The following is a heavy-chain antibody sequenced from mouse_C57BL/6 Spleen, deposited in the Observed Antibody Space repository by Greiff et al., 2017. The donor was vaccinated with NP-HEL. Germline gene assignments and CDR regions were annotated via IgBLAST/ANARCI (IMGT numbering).Heavy chain of an antibody. CDR2: INPGSGGT. D-gene: IGHD2-1*01. CDR3: ARSGIYYASFDY. J-gene: IGHJ2*01. CDR1: GYAFTNYL. V-gene: IGHV1-54*01. Sequence: VQLQQSGAELVRPGTSVKVSCKASGYAFTNYLIEWVKQRPGQGLEWIGVINPGSGGTNYNEKFKGKATLTADKSSSTAYMQLSSLTSEDSAVYFCARSGIYYASFDYWGKGTTLTVSS.